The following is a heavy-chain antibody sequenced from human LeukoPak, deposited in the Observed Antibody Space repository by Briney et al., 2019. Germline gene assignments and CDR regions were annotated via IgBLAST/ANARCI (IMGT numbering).Heavy chain of an antibody. D-gene: IGHD6-13*01. CDR1: GGSISSSSSY. CDR3: AREVHSSSWSREEYFDY. Sequence: SETPSLTCTVSGGSISSSSSYCGWIRQPPGKGLEWFGSIFHSGSTNYNPPLKSRLTISVDTSKNQFSLKLSSVTAADTAVYYCAREVHSSSWSREEYFDYWGQGTLVTVSS. V-gene: IGHV4-39*05. J-gene: IGHJ4*02. CDR2: IFHSGST.